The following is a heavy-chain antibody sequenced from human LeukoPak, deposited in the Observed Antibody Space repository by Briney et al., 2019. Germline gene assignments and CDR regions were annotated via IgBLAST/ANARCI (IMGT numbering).Heavy chain of an antibody. Sequence: GGSLRLSCAASGFTFSDHYMDWVRQAPGKGLEWVGRTRNKANSYTTEYAASVKGRFTISRDDSKNSLYLQMNSLETEDTAVYYCARVDGDYVGSNYYYYGMDVWGKGTTVTVSS. V-gene: IGHV3-72*01. CDR2: TRNKANSYTT. D-gene: IGHD4-17*01. CDR1: GFTFSDHY. J-gene: IGHJ6*04. CDR3: ARVDGDYVGSNYYYYGMDV.